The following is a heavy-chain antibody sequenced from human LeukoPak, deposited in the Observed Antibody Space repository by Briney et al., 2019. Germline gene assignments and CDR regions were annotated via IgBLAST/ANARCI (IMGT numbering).Heavy chain of an antibody. D-gene: IGHD6-13*01. CDR1: GFAVSSNY. Sequence: PGGSLRLSCAASGFAVSSNYMSWVRQAPGKGLEWVSFIYSGGSTYYADSVEGRFTISRDNSKNTLYLQMNSLRAEDTAVYYCARGVTTAGNTFNWFDPWGQGTLVTVSS. J-gene: IGHJ5*02. V-gene: IGHV3-53*01. CDR3: ARGVTTAGNTFNWFDP. CDR2: IYSGGST.